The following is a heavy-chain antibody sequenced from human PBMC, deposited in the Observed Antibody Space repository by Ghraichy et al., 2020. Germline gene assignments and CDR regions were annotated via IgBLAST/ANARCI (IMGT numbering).Heavy chain of an antibody. CDR2: ISGSGGST. D-gene: IGHD6-13*01. J-gene: IGHJ4*02. CDR3: AKTGVGSSWPYYFDY. V-gene: IGHV3-23*01. CDR1: GFTFSSYA. Sequence: GGSLRLSCAASGFTFSSYAMSWVRQAPGKGLEWVSAISGSGGSTYYADSVKGRFTISRDNSKNTLYLQMNSLRVEDTAVYYCAKTGVGSSWPYYFDYWGQGTLVTVSS.